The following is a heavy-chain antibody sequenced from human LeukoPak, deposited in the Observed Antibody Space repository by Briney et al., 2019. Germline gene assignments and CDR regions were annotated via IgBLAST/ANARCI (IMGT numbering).Heavy chain of an antibody. V-gene: IGHV3-7*01. Sequence: GGSLRLSCTASGFTFSNYWMGWFRQAPGKGLEWVANIKEDGTTIYYVVSVKGRFTISRDNAKNSLYLQMNSVRDEDTAVYYCARVVDYGWFDPWGQGTLVAVSS. J-gene: IGHJ5*02. CDR2: IKEDGTTI. CDR1: GFTFSNYW. CDR3: ARVVDYGWFDP. D-gene: IGHD3-16*01.